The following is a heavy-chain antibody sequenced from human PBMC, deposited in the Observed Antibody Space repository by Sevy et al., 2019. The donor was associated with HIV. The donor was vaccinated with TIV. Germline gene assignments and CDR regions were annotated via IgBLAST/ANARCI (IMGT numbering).Heavy chain of an antibody. CDR3: ARVVEPAGIDPYYYGVDV. V-gene: IGHV1-2*02. Sequence: ASVKVSCKASGYTFTDYYIHWVRQAPGQGLEWMGWINPKSGGTNYAQKFHGRVTMTRDTSISTDSMELSRLRSDDTAVYYCARVVEPAGIDPYYYGVDVWGPGATVTVSS. D-gene: IGHD2-2*02. J-gene: IGHJ6*02. CDR1: GYTFTDYY. CDR2: INPKSGGT.